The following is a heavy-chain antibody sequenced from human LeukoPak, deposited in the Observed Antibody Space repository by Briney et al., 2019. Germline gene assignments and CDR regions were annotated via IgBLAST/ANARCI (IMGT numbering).Heavy chain of an antibody. CDR1: GFTFSSYA. CDR3: ARDVGGIVGATPWGVGDY. V-gene: IGHV3-30-3*01. D-gene: IGHD1-26*01. CDR2: ISYDGSNK. J-gene: IGHJ4*02. Sequence: GRSLRLSCAASGFTFSSYAMHWVRQAPGMGLEWVAVISYDGSNKYYADSVKGRFTISRDNSKNTLYLQMNSLRAEDTAVYYCARDVGGIVGATPWGVGDYWGQGTLVTVSS.